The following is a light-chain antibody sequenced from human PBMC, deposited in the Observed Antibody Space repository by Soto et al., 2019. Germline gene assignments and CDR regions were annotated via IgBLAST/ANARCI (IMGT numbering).Light chain of an antibody. J-gene: IGKJ5*01. CDR2: GVS. V-gene: IGKV3-20*01. Sequence: EIVMTQSPATLSVSPGGRATLSCRASQSVSRSYLAWYQQKPGQAPRLLIYGVSRRATGTPDRFSGSGSGTDFTLTISGLDPEDFAVYYCQQYDNSPMTFGQGTRLEIK. CDR3: QQYDNSPMT. CDR1: QSVSRSY.